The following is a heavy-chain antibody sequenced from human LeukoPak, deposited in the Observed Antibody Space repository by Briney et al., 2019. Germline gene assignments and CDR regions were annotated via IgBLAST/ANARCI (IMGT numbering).Heavy chain of an antibody. D-gene: IGHD3-22*01. CDR1: VGSISSGRYS. J-gene: IGHJ3*02. Sequence: SQTVSLTCAVSVGSISSGRYSWSWIRQPPGKGLEWSGYSYHSGSTYYNPSLKSRVTISVDRSKNQFSLKLSSVTAADTAVYYCARVRPYYYDSSGYYPDAFDIWGQGTMVTVSS. V-gene: IGHV4-30-2*01. CDR2: SYHSGST. CDR3: ARVRPYYYDSSGYYPDAFDI.